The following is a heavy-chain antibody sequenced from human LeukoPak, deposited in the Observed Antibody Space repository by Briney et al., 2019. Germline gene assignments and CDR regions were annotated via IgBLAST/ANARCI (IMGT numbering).Heavy chain of an antibody. V-gene: IGHV1-69*06. J-gene: IGHJ3*02. CDR1: GGTFSSYA. CDR2: IIPIFGTA. CDR3: ARGKSPVNDYVWGSYRSTDAFDI. Sequence: ASVKVSCKASGGTFSSYAISWVRQAPGQGLEWMGGIIPIFGTANYAQKFQGRVTITADKSTSTAYMELRSLRSDDTAVYYCARGKSPVNDYVWGSYRSTDAFDIWGQGTMVTVSS. D-gene: IGHD3-16*02.